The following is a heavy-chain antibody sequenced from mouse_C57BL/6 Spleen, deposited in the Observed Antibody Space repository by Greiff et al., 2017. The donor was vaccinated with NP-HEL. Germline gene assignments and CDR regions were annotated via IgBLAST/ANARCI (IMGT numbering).Heavy chain of an antibody. CDR2: ITPSNGGT. J-gene: IGHJ1*03. CDR3: ARGGYYYGSSYWYFDV. V-gene: IGHV1-53*01. CDR1: GYTFTSYW. D-gene: IGHD1-1*01. Sequence: QVQLQQPGTELVKPGASVKLSCKASGYTFTSYWMHWVKQRPGQGLEWIGNITPSNGGTNYNEKFKSKATLTVAKSSSTAYMQLSSLTAEYSAVYYCARGGYYYGSSYWYFDVWGTGTTVTVSS.